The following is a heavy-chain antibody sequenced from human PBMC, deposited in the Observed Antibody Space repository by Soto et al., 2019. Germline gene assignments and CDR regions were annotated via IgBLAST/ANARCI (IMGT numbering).Heavy chain of an antibody. V-gene: IGHV1-3*01. CDR2: INAGNGNT. CDR3: ARDKGRYYYYSGMDV. Sequence: QVQLVQSGAEVKKPGASVKVSCKASGYTFTSYAMHWVRQAPGQRLEWMGWINAGNGNTKYSQKLQGRVTITRDTYASTAYMELSSLSSEDTAVYYCARDKGRYYYYSGMDVWGQGTTVTVSS. CDR1: GYTFTSYA. J-gene: IGHJ6*02.